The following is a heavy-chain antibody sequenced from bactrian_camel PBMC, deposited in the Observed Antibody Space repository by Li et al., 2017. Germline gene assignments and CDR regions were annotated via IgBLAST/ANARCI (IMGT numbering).Heavy chain of an antibody. Sequence: VQLVESGGGLVQPGGSLRLSCAASGFTFSRYYMSWVRQAPGNGLEWVSSIYIDGSITYYADSVQGRFTISRDNAKNTVYLRMNSPKSEDTALYYCATYPPDGRWWEFHYWGPGTQVTVS. V-gene: IGHV3-2*01. CDR1: GFTFSRYY. D-gene: IGHD7*01. CDR2: IYIDGSIT. CDR3: ATYPPDGRWWEFHY. J-gene: IGHJ4*01.